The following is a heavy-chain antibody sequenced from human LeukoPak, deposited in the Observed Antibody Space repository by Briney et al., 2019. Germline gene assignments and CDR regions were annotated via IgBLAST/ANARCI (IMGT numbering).Heavy chain of an antibody. CDR1: GFSLRSSGMC. Sequence: SGPALLKPTPTLTLTSTFSGFSLRSSGMCVRWIRQPPAKALEWLALIDWDDDKYYSTSLKTRLTISKDTSKNQVVFTMTNMDSVDTATYYCARSTHWYHDAFDIWGQGAMVTVSS. CDR2: IDWDDDK. CDR3: ARSTHWYHDAFDI. D-gene: IGHD6-13*01. V-gene: IGHV2-70*01. J-gene: IGHJ3*02.